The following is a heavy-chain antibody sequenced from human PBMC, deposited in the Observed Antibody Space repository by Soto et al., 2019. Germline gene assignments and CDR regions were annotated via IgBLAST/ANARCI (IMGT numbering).Heavy chain of an antibody. CDR3: ARAYYDSSGYPYYFDY. D-gene: IGHD3-22*01. CDR1: GGSISSGGYS. J-gene: IGHJ4*02. V-gene: IGHV4-30-2*01. Sequence: PSETLSLTCAVSGGSISSGGYSWSWIRQPPGKGLEWIGYIYHSGSTYYNPSLKSRVTISVDRSKNQFSLKLSSVTAADTAVYYCARAYYDSSGYPYYFDYWGQGTLVTVSS. CDR2: IYHSGST.